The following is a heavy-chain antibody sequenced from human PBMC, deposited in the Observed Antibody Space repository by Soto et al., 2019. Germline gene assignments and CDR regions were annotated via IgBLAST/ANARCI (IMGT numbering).Heavy chain of an antibody. CDR3: AKIGGSCPIFDY. Sequence: HPGGSLRLSCAASGFTFSSYAMSWVRQAPGKGLEWVSAISGSGGSTYYADSVKGRFTISRDNSKNTLYLQMNSLRAEDTAVYYCAKIGGSCPIFDYWGQGTLVTVSS. V-gene: IGHV3-23*01. CDR1: GFTFSSYA. J-gene: IGHJ4*02. CDR2: ISGSGGST. D-gene: IGHD2-15*01.